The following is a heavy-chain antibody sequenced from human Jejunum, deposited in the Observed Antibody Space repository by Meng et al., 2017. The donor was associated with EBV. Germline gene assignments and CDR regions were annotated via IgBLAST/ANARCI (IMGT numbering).Heavy chain of an antibody. Sequence: QGGLSEVGRGLSSPLATLPLDAVVSGDSVSDGYFCSWTRQSPWIGQELIDDLYCSGYTSYNPSIKSRVTISMDTSTIQFSLKLNSVTVADTAVYFCARGVRLRDSLTGYYTGPFTWGQGTLVTVPS. V-gene: IGHV4-30-4*01. CDR3: ARGVRLRDSLTGYYTGPFT. CDR2: LYCSGYT. CDR1: GDSVSDGYF. J-gene: IGHJ4*02. D-gene: IGHD3-9*01.